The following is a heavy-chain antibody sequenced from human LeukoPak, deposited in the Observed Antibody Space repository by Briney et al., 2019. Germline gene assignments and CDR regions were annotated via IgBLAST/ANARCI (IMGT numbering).Heavy chain of an antibody. J-gene: IGHJ5*02. CDR1: GRTLSNCA. CDR2: MNHSGST. V-gene: IGHV4-34*01. CDR3: ASEAATESP. D-gene: IGHD6-13*01. Sequence: GSLRLSCTASGRTLSNCAMNWVRQPPGKGLEWIGEMNHSGSTNYNPSLKSRVTISVATSKNPFSLKLSSVTAADTAVYSCASEAATESPWGQGTLVTVSS.